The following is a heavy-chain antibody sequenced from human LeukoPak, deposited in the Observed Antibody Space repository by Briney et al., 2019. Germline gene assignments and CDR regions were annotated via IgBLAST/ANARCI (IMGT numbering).Heavy chain of an antibody. D-gene: IGHD6-19*01. J-gene: IGHJ4*02. CDR1: GYSISSGYY. V-gene: IGHV4-38-2*02. CDR2: FYQSGTT. CDR3: ARGPRGPVAGNYFDY. Sequence: SETLSLTCTVSGYSISSGYYWGWIRQPPGKGLEWIGSFYQSGTTYYNPSLRSRVTISVDTSKNQFSLKLSSVTAADTAIFYCARGPRGPVAGNYFDYWGQGTLSPSPQ.